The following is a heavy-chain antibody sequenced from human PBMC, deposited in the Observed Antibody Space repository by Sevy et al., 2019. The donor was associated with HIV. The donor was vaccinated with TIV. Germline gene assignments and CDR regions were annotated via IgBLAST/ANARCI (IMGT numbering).Heavy chain of an antibody. D-gene: IGHD2-2*01. CDR1: GFTLSDYY. CDR2: ISSSGSTI. J-gene: IGHJ4*02. CDR3: VRERDIVVVPAARGSYFDY. Sequence: GGSLRLSCAASGFTLSDYYMSWIRQAPGKGLEWVSYISSSGSTIYYADSVKGRFTISRDNAKNSLYLQMNSLRAEDTAVYYCVRERDIVVVPAARGSYFDYWGQGALVTVSS. V-gene: IGHV3-11*01.